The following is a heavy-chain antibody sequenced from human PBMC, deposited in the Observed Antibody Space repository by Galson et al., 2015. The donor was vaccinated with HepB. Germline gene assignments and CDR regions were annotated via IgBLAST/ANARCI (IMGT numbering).Heavy chain of an antibody. D-gene: IGHD3-10*01. CDR1: GFTFSNHW. J-gene: IGHJ3*02. Sequence: SLRLSCAASGFTFSNHWMSWVRQAPGKGLEWVANIKKDESQKYYVDSVKGRSTISRDNAKNSLFLQMDSLRAEDTAVYYCARPNYYNSGSRWAVAFDIWGQGTMVSVSS. CDR2: IKKDESQK. V-gene: IGHV3-7*01. CDR3: ARPNYYNSGSRWAVAFDI.